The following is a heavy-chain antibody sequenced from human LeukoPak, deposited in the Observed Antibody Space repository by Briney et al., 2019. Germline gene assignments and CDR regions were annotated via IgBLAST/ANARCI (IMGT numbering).Heavy chain of an antibody. V-gene: IGHV3-21*01. D-gene: IGHD1-26*01. J-gene: IGHJ4*02. Sequence: GGSLRLSCAASGFTFSSYSMNWVRQAPGKGLEWVSSISSSSSYIYYADSVKGRFTISRDNAKNSLYLQMNSLRAEDTAVYYCARDGGVGAEFDYWGQGTLVTVSS. CDR1: GFTFSSYS. CDR3: ARDGGVGAEFDY. CDR2: ISSSSSYI.